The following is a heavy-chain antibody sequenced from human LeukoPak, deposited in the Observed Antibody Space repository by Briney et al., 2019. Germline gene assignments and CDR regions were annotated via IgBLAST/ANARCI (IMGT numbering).Heavy chain of an antibody. V-gene: IGHV3-7*01. J-gene: IGHJ4*02. CDR3: ARESSGSSSSFDY. CDR2: IKQDGSEK. D-gene: IGHD6-6*01. CDR1: GFTFSSYW. Sequence: GGSLRLSCAASGFTFSSYWMSWVRQAPGKGLEWVANIKQDGSEKYYVDSVKGRFTISRDNAKNSLYLQMNSLRAEDTAVYHCARESSGSSSSFDYWGQGTLVTVSS.